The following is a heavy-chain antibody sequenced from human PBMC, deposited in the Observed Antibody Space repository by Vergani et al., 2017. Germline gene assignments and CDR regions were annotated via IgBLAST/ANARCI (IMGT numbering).Heavy chain of an antibody. J-gene: IGHJ4*01. CDR2: ISYDGDTT. V-gene: IGHV3-30*03. CDR3: TRSECSGTTCYGHYFDL. D-gene: IGHD2-15*01. CDR1: GFRFSDYG. Sequence: HVQMVESGGGVVQPGRSLRLSCAVSGFRFSDYGMHWVRQAPGRGLEWVALISYDGDTTYYEDSVRGRFTISRDTSRNAVYLQMNILRVEDTGVYYCTRSECSGTTCYGHYFDLWGHGILVTVSS.